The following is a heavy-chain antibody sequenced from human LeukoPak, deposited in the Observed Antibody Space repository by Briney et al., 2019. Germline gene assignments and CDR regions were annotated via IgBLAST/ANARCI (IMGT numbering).Heavy chain of an antibody. CDR1: GFTFSSYW. Sequence: GGSLRLSCAASGFTFSSYWMSWVRQAPGKGLEWVANIKQDGSEKYYVDSVKGRFTISRDNAKNSLYLQMNSLRAEDTAVYYCAKDIGLRFLVNGTVDYWGQGTLVTVSS. CDR3: AKDIGLRFLVNGTVDY. J-gene: IGHJ4*02. CDR2: IKQDGSEK. V-gene: IGHV3-7*03. D-gene: IGHD3-3*01.